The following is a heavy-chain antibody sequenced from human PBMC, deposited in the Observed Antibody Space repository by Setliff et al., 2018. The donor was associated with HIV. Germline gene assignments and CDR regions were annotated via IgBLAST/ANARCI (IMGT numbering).Heavy chain of an antibody. CDR2: INPDSGGI. CDR3: ARGGPLRFLEWLLSFFDY. V-gene: IGHV1-2*02. J-gene: IGHJ4*02. CDR1: GYTFTGYS. D-gene: IGHD3-3*01. Sequence: VSVKVSCKASGYTFTGYSMRWVRQAPGQGLEWMGWINPDSGGINFAQKFQGRVTMTRVTSISTAYMELSGLRSDDTAVYYCARGGPLRFLEWLLSFFDYWGQGTLVTVSS.